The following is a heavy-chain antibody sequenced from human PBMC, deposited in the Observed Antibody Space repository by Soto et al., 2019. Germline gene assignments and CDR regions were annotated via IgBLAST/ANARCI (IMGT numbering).Heavy chain of an antibody. J-gene: IGHJ5*02. CDR1: GYTFTSYY. V-gene: IGHV1-46*01. CDR2: INPSGGST. D-gene: IGHD2-2*01. Sequence: ASVKVSWKASGYTFTSYYMHWVRQAPGQGLEWMGIINPSGGSTSYAQKFQGRVTMTRDTSTSTVYMELSSLRSEDTAVYYCARDGAIVVVVPAAHNWFDPWGQGTLVTVSS. CDR3: ARDGAIVVVVPAAHNWFDP.